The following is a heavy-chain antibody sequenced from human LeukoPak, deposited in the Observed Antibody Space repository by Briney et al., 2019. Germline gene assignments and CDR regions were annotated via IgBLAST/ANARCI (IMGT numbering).Heavy chain of an antibody. J-gene: IGHJ4*02. V-gene: IGHV3-30-3*01. Sequence: GGVLRLSCAASGFTFSSYAMHWVRQAPGKGLEWVAVISYDGSNKYYADSVKGRFTISRDNSKNTLYLQMNSLRAEDTAVYFCAREGSSGRYFDYWGQGTLVTVSS. CDR2: ISYDGSNK. CDR3: AREGSSGRYFDY. D-gene: IGHD6-19*01. CDR1: GFTFSSYA.